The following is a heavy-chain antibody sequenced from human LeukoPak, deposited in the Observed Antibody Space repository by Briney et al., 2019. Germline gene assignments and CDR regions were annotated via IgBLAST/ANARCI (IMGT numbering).Heavy chain of an antibody. CDR1: GYTFTSYG. CDR3: ASGGLGELSLPDY. CDR2: IIPIFGTA. Sequence: SVKVSCKASGYTFTSYGISWVRQAPGQGLEWMGRIIPIFGTANYAQKFQGRVTITTDESTSTAYMELSSLRSEDTAVYYCASGGLGELSLPDYWGQGTLVTVSS. J-gene: IGHJ4*02. D-gene: IGHD3-16*02. V-gene: IGHV1-69*05.